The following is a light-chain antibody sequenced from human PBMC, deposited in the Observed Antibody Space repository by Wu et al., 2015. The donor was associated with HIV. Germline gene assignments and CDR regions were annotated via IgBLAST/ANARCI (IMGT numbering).Light chain of an antibody. CDR2: AAS. J-gene: IGKJ2*03. Sequence: VGDRVTTXLPGKSGQLVNFLAWYQQKPGKAPKLLIYAASSLQSGVPSRFSGSGSGTDFTLTISSLQPEDFATYYCQQSYSTPYSFGQGTKLEIK. CDR1: GQLVNF. CDR3: QQSYSTPYS. V-gene: IGKV1-39*01.